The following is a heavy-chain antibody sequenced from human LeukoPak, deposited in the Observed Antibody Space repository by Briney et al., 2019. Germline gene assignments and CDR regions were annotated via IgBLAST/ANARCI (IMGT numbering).Heavy chain of an antibody. V-gene: IGHV3-21*01. J-gene: IGHJ4*02. CDR2: ISGTSKSI. CDR3: ARGEIATAAVDY. CDR1: GFTFSSSG. Sequence: PGGSLRLSCAASGFTFSSSGMNWVRQAPGKGLEWVSFISGTSKSIFYADPVKGRFTISRDNAKNSLYLQINSLRAEDTAVYYCARGEIATAAVDYWGQGTLVIVSS. D-gene: IGHD6-13*01.